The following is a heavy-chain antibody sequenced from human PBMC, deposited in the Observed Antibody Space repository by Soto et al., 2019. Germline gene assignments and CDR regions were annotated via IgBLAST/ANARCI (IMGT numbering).Heavy chain of an antibody. J-gene: IGHJ6*02. CDR2: IIPMSGTA. V-gene: IGHV1-69*13. Sequence: GASVKVSCKASGGPFNSYTISWVRQAPGQGLEWMGGIIPMSGTANYAQTFQGGVTITADESTNTAYMELTSLRSEDTAVYYCAIGTTVVAFYYYYAMDVWGQGTTVTVSS. D-gene: IGHD4-4*01. CDR3: AIGTTVVAFYYYYAMDV. CDR1: GGPFNSYT.